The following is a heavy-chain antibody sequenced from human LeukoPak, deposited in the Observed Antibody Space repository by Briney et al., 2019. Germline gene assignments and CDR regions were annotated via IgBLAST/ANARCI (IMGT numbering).Heavy chain of an antibody. CDR3: AKVPRPLVWFGEPPSDY. D-gene: IGHD3-10*01. CDR2: ISYDGSNK. J-gene: IGHJ4*02. V-gene: IGHV3-30*18. CDR1: GLTFSTYG. Sequence: PGGSLRLSCAASGLTFSTYGMHWVRQAPGKGLEWVAVISYDGSNKYYADSVKGRFTISRDNSKNTLYLQMNSLRVEDTAVYYCAKVPRPLVWFGEPPSDYWGQGTLVTVSS.